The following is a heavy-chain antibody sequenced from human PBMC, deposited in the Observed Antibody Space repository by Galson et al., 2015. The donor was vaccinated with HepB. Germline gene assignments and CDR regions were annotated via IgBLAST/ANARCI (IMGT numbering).Heavy chain of an antibody. V-gene: IGHV1-69*04. CDR3: ASRRDYFDR. CDR1: RGTLTTYA. CDR2: IIPVLGIT. J-gene: IGHJ5*02. D-gene: IGHD4/OR15-4a*01. Sequence: SVKVSCKAPRGTLTTYAITWVRQAPGQGLEWVGRIIPVLGITNYAQKFKGRVSMTADTSTNIAYMELRSLRYDDTAVYYCASRRDYFDRWGQGTLVTVSS.